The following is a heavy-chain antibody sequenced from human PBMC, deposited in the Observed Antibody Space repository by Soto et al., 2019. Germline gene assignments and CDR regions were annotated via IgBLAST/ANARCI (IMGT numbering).Heavy chain of an antibody. CDR2: ISGSSAST. J-gene: IGHJ4*02. D-gene: IGHD3-3*01. CDR3: ANEYDPFDY. CDR1: GFTFDYSV. V-gene: IGHV3-23*01. Sequence: DVQLLESGGVLVQPGGSLRLSCAASGFTFDYSVMSWVRQAPGKGLEWVSAISGSSASTYYAESVKGRFTISRDNSKDTLYLQMNSLRADDTAVYYCANEYDPFDYWGQGTLVTVSS.